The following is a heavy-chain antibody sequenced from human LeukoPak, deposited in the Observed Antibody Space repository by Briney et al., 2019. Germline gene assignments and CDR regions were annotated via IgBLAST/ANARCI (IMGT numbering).Heavy chain of an antibody. V-gene: IGHV4-4*02. D-gene: IGHD3-16*01. CDR3: ARDLGYYYGLDI. Sequence: SGTLSLTCDVSGGSRINAGWWSWVRQPPGKGLEWIGEIFHSGNTKYNPSLESRVTISVDKSHHQLTLEMKSVTAADTAIYYCARDLGYYYGLDIWSRGTTVTVSS. CDR2: IFHSGNT. J-gene: IGHJ6*02. CDR1: GGSRINAGW.